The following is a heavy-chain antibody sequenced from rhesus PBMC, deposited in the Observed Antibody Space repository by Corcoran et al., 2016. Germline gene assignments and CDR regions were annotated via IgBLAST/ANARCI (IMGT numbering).Heavy chain of an antibody. CDR1: GGSISSHY. D-gene: IGHD6-31*01. CDR3: ARDGSSGWCLYEYGEF. J-gene: IGHJ1*01. CDR2: ISGRGGST. Sequence: QVQLQESGPGLLKPSETLSLTCAVSGGSISSHYWSWIRQPPGKGREWIGRISGRGGSTDNNPSIKSRVSMSTDTSKNQFSLKLSSVTAADTAVYYGARDGSSGWCLYEYGEFWGQGALVTVSS. V-gene: IGHV4-173*01.